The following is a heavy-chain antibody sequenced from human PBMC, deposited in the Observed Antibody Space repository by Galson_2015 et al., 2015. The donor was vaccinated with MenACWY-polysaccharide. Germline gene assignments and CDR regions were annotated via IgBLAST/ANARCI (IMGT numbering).Heavy chain of an antibody. V-gene: IGHV5-51*03. CDR3: ARTRSLTSGMDV. Sequence: QSGAEVKKPGESLKISCKGSRYSFAHYWIGWVRQMPGKGLEFMGIIYIGDSETRYSPSFQGQVTISADKSTSTAYLQWSSLKASDTGKYYCARTRSLTSGMDVWGQETTFIVSS. CDR1: RYSFAHYW. CDR2: IYIGDSET. J-gene: IGHJ6*02. D-gene: IGHD1-26*01.